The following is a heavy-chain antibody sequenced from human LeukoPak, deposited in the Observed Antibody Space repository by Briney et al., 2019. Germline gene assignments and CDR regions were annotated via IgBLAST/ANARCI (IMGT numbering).Heavy chain of an antibody. CDR2: ISAYNGNT. V-gene: IGHV1-18*01. CDR1: GYTFTSYG. D-gene: IGHD3-22*01. CDR3: ARDLRLYYYDSSGYPGDAFDI. J-gene: IGHJ3*02. Sequence: ASVKVSCKSSGYTFTSYGFSWVRQAPGQGLEWMGWISAYNGNTNYAQKLQGRVTMTTDTSTSTAYMELRSLRSDDTAVYYCARDLRLYYYDSSGYPGDAFDIWGQGTMVTVSS.